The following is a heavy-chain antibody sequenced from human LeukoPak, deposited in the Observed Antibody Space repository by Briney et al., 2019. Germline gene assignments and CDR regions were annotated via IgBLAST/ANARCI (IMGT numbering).Heavy chain of an antibody. Sequence: GGSLRLSCAASGFTFNYYAMNWVRQAPGKGLEWVSVISGSGSSTDYADSVKGRFTISRDSSKNTLYLQMNGLRAEDTAMYYCTRDRHSSYHFGYWGQGTLVTVSS. D-gene: IGHD6-19*01. J-gene: IGHJ4*02. CDR3: TRDRHSSYHFGY. CDR1: GFTFNYYA. V-gene: IGHV3-23*01. CDR2: ISGSGSST.